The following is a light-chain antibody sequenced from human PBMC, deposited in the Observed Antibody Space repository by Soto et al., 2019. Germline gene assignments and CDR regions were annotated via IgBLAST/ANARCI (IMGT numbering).Light chain of an antibody. Sequence: DIPMTQSPSTLSASVGDTVTITCRASQSISHWLAWYQQRSGKAPNLVIYDASILQSGVPSRFNGSGSGTEFTLPISSRQPDDFATYYCQQYRAYSPWTFGEGTKVDI. CDR1: QSISHW. CDR3: QQYRAYSPWT. V-gene: IGKV1-5*01. J-gene: IGKJ1*01. CDR2: DAS.